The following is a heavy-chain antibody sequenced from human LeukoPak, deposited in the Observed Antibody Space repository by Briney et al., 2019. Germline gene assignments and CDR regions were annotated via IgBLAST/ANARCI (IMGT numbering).Heavy chain of an antibody. CDR2: ISYDGSNK. CDR1: GFTFSSYA. Sequence: GGSLRLSCAASGFTFSSYAMHWVRQAPGKGLEWVAVISYDGSNKYFADSVKGRFTISRDNSKNTLYLQMNSLRAEDTAAYYCAKGYSGYDWSLVDYWGQGTLVTVSS. V-gene: IGHV3-30-3*01. D-gene: IGHD5-12*01. J-gene: IGHJ4*02. CDR3: AKGYSGYDWSLVDY.